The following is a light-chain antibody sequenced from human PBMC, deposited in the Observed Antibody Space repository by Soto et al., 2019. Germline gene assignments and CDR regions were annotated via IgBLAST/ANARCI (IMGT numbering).Light chain of an antibody. CDR2: DNN. CDR3: GTWYSSRSAGRV. V-gene: IGLV1-51*01. CDR1: SSNIGNNY. J-gene: IGLJ3*02. Sequence: QSVLTQPPSVSAAPGQKVTISCSGSSSNIGNNYVSWYQQLPGTAPKLLIYDNNKRPSGIPDRFSGSKSGTSATLGITGLQTGDEADYYCGTWYSSRSAGRVFGGGTKLTVL.